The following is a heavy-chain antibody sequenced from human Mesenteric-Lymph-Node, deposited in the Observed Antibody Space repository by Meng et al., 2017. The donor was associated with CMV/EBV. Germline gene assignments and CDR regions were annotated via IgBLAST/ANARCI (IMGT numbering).Heavy chain of an antibody. J-gene: IGHJ6*02. V-gene: IGHV4-59*12. CDR2: IYYSRST. CDR1: GGSISSYY. Sequence: SETLSLTCTASGGSISSYYWSWIRQPPGKGLEWIGYIYYSRSTNYNPSLKSRVTISVDTSKNQFSLKLSSVTAADTAVYYCASSSPLHMDVWGQGTTVTVSS. CDR3: ASSSPLHMDV. D-gene: IGHD6-13*01.